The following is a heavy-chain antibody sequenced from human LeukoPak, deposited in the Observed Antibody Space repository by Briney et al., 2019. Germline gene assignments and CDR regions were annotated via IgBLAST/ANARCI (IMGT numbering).Heavy chain of an antibody. Sequence: SQTLSLTFGISGDSVSSNSAAWNWIRQSPSRGLEWLGRTYYRSQWYNDYAVSVRSRITINPDTSKNQFSLQLNSVTPEDTALYFCARDSSTWPRGGMDVWGQGTTVTVSS. J-gene: IGHJ6*02. CDR3: ARDSSTWPRGGMDV. V-gene: IGHV6-1*01. CDR2: TYYRSQWYN. CDR1: GDSVSSNSAA. D-gene: IGHD6-6*01.